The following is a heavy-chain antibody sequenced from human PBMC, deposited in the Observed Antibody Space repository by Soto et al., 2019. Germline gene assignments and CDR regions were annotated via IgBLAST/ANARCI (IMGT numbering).Heavy chain of an antibody. V-gene: IGHV4-4*02. CDR3: ARESPYCSGTSCYFRYFGY. J-gene: IGHJ4*02. Sequence: SETLSITCAVSGGSISSSNWWSWVRQPPGKGLEWIGEIYHSGSTNYNPSLKSRVTISVDKSKNQFSLKLSSVTAADTAVYYCARESPYCSGTSCYFRYFGYWGQGTLVTVSS. CDR1: GGSISSSNW. D-gene: IGHD2-2*01. CDR2: IYHSGST.